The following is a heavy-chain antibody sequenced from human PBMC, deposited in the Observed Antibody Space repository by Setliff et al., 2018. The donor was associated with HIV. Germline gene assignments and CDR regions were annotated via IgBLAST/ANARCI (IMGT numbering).Heavy chain of an antibody. CDR1: SEYTFTSYD. Sequence: ASVKVSCKASSEYTFTSYDINWVRQATGQGLEWMGWMNPNSGNTGYAQKFQGRVTMTRNTSISTAYMELSRLRSDDTAVYYCARKSDYYDSSGPLFEYFQHWGQGTLVTVSS. CDR3: ARKSDYYDSSGPLFEYFQH. V-gene: IGHV1-8*02. CDR2: MNPNSGNT. J-gene: IGHJ1*01. D-gene: IGHD3-22*01.